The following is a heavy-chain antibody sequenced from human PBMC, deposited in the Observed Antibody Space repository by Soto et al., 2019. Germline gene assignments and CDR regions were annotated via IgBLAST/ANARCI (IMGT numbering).Heavy chain of an antibody. Sequence: GGSLRLSCAASGFTFSSYWMHWVRQAPGKGLVWVSRINSDGSSTSYADSVKGRFTISRDNAKNTLYLQMNSLRAEDTAVYYCARDPVIAAAGTPFDYWGQGTLVTVSS. CDR2: INSDGSST. J-gene: IGHJ4*02. D-gene: IGHD6-13*01. CDR3: ARDPVIAAAGTPFDY. V-gene: IGHV3-74*01. CDR1: GFTFSSYW.